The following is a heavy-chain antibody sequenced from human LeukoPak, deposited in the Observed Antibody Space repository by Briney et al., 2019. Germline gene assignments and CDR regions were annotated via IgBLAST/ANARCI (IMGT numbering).Heavy chain of an antibody. V-gene: IGHV1-18*01. CDR3: AGVSVVTAPFDY. D-gene: IGHD2-21*02. Sequence: ASVKVSCKASGYTFTSYGISWVRQAPGQGLEWMGWISAYNGNTNYAQKLQGRVTMTTDISTSTAYMELRSLRSDDTAVYYCAGVSVVTAPFDYWGQGTLVTVSS. J-gene: IGHJ4*02. CDR1: GYTFTSYG. CDR2: ISAYNGNT.